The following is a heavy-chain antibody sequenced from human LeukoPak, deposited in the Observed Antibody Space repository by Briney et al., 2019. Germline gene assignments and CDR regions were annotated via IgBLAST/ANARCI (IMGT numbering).Heavy chain of an antibody. CDR3: ARGFSSSWSPIDY. CDR2: IYSGGST. Sequence: GGSLRLSCAASGFTVSSNYMSWVRQAPGKGLEWVSVIYSGGSTYYADSVKGRFTISRDNSKNTLYLQMSSLRAEDTAVYYCARGFSSSWSPIDYWGQGTLVTVSS. CDR1: GFTVSSNY. V-gene: IGHV3-66*01. J-gene: IGHJ4*02. D-gene: IGHD6-13*01.